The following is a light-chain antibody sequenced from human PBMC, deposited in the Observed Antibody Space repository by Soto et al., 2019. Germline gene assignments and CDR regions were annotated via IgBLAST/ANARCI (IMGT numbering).Light chain of an antibody. CDR1: QSVSSY. V-gene: IGKV3-11*01. CDR2: DAS. J-gene: IGKJ4*01. CDR3: QQYNSYLLT. Sequence: EIVLTQSPATLSLSPWERATLSCRASQSVSSYLAWYQQKPGQAPRLLIYDASNRATGIPARFSGSGSGTEFTLTISSLQPDDFATYYCQQYNSYLLTFGGGTKVDIK.